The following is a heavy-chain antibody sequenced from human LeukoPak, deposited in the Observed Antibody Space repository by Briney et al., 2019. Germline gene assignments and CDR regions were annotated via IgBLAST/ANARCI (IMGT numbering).Heavy chain of an antibody. CDR1: GGPISSSSYY. CDR3: ARSSAALIAAAGRYYFDY. V-gene: IGHV4-39*01. Sequence: SETLSLTCTVSGGPISSSSYYWGWIRQPPGKGLEWIGSIYYSGSTYYNPSLKSRVTISVDTSKNQFSLKLSSVTAADTAVYYCARSSAALIAAAGRYYFDYWGQGTLVTVSS. D-gene: IGHD6-13*01. J-gene: IGHJ4*02. CDR2: IYYSGST.